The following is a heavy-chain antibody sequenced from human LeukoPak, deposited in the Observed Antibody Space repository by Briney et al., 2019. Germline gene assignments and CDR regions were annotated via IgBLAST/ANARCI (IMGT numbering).Heavy chain of an antibody. CDR2: IRDGGSNK. J-gene: IGHJ6*02. CDR3: ARDRTYYYGSGSGYYYGMDV. CDR1: GFIFSSYG. Sequence: GGSLRLSCEASGFIFSSYGMHWVRQAPGKGLEWVAFIRDGGSNKYYADSVKGRLTISRDNSKNTLYLEMNSLRAEDTAVYYCARDRTYYYGSGSGYYYGMDVWGQGTTVTVSS. V-gene: IGHV3-30*02. D-gene: IGHD3-10*01.